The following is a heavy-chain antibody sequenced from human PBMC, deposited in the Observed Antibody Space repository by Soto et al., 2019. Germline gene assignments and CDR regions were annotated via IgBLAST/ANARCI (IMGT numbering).Heavy chain of an antibody. CDR3: AREEGYDNFYGMDV. V-gene: IGHV1-69*01. CDR2: IIPIFGTA. J-gene: IGHJ6*02. Sequence: QVQLVQSGAEVKKPGSSVKVSCKASGGTFSSYAMSWVRQAPGQGLEWMGVIIPIFGTANYAQRFQGRVTITADVSTNTAYMELTSLRSEDTAVYYCAREEGYDNFYGMDVCGQGTTVTVSS. CDR1: GGTFSSYA.